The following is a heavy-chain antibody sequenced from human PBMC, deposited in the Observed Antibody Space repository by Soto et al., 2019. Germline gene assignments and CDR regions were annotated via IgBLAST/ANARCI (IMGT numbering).Heavy chain of an antibody. J-gene: IGHJ5*02. CDR2: NYYSGST. CDR1: GGSISSGDYY. D-gene: IGHD3-22*01. Sequence: QVQLQESGPGLVKPSQTLSLTCTVSGGSISSGDYYWSWIRQPPGKGLEWIGYNYYSGSTYYNPSLKSRVTISVDTSKNQFSLKLSSVTAADTAVYYCARDPSSSSGYGIWFDPWGQGTLVTVSS. V-gene: IGHV4-30-4*01. CDR3: ARDPSSSSGYGIWFDP.